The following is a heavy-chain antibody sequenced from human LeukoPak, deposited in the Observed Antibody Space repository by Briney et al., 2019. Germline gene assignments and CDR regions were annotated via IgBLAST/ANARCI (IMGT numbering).Heavy chain of an antibody. V-gene: IGHV1-18*01. CDR2: ISAYKGKT. J-gene: IGHJ3*02. CDR3: ARERYSGGSCYSGALDI. D-gene: IGHD2-15*01. CDR1: VYTFTRYG. Sequence: ASVTVSRTCSVYTFTRYGISWVRQAPGQGGGGVGWISAYKGKTNYAQKLQGRVTMNTDTSTSTAYMKLRSLRSDDTAVYYCARERYSGGSCYSGALDIWGQGTMLTVSS.